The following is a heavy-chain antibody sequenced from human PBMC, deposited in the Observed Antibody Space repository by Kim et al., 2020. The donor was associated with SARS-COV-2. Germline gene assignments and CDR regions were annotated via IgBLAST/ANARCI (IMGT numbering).Heavy chain of an antibody. D-gene: IGHD2-2*01. V-gene: IGHV3-23*01. J-gene: IGHJ6*01. Sequence: GGSLRLSCAASGFTFSSYAMTWVRQALGKGLEWVSTINSSGDSTYYADSVKGRFTISKDSSKDTLNLQMNSLRAEDTAVYFCAKSLISANCYGLCYY. CDR1: GFTFSSYA. CDR2: INSSGDST. CDR3: AKSLISANCYGLCYY.